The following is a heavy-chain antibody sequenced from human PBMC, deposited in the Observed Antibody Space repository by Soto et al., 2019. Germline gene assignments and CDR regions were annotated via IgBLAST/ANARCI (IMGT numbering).Heavy chain of an antibody. CDR2: IVPMIGKV. J-gene: IGHJ4*02. CDR1: GGTTSSYT. CDR3: ALRTGNWNPVAD. Sequence: QVQLVQPGAEVEKPGSSVKVSCKASGGTTSSYTISWVRQSPGQGLEWMGNIVPMIGKVDYAQKFQGRVTITADKSTRTVYMELSSLRAEDTDVYFCALRTGNWNPVADWGQGTVVTVSS. V-gene: IGHV1-69*02. D-gene: IGHD1-1*01.